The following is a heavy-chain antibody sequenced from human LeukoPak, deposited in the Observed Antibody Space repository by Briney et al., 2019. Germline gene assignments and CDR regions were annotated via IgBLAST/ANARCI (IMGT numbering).Heavy chain of an antibody. CDR2: IHYTGET. J-gene: IGHJ4*02. CDR1: GFTFSSYE. CDR3: ARDIYGSGYGYFDQ. Sequence: GSLRLSCAASGFTFSSYEMNWIRQPPGKGLEWLAFIHYTGETNYNPSLRSRLTISVDTSKNQFSLRLSSLTAADTAIYYCARDIYGSGYGYFDQWGQGALVTVSS. V-gene: IGHV4-59*01. D-gene: IGHD3-10*01.